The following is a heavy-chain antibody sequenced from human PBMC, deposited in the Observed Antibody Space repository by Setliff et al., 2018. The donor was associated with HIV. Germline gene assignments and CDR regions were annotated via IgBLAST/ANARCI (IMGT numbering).Heavy chain of an antibody. CDR2: TKHDGSEN. Sequence: GGSLRLSCAASGFTFNRYWMSWVRQAPGKGLEWVSNTKHDGSENYYVDSVKGRFITSTDNAKNSLFLQMNSLKAEDTAVYYCARDMAAGVYYNFWSGYYGYYMDVWGKGTTVTVSS. CDR3: ARDMAAGVYYNFWSGYYGYYMDV. CDR1: GFTFNRYW. D-gene: IGHD3-3*01. V-gene: IGHV3-7*03. J-gene: IGHJ6*03.